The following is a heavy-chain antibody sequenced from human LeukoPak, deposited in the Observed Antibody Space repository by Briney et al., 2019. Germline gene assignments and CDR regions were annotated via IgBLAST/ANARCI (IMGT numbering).Heavy chain of an antibody. CDR2: IYYSGST. V-gene: IGHV4-30-4*07. Sequence: LRLSCAASGFTFSDYYMSWLRQAPGKGLEWIGYIYYSGSTYYNPSLKSRVTISVDTSKNQFSLKLSSVTAADTAVYYCARSTYYDFWSGYSYYYYYMDVWGKGTTVTVSS. J-gene: IGHJ6*03. CDR3: ARSTYYDFWSGYSYYYYYMDV. D-gene: IGHD3-3*01. CDR1: GFTFSDYY.